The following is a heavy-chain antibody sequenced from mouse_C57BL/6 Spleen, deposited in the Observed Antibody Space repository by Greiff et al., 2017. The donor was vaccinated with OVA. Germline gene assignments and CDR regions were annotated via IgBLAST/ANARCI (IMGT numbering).Heavy chain of an antibody. V-gene: IGHV1-64*01. CDR3: ARGAWLLQDYAMDY. D-gene: IGHD2-3*01. J-gene: IGHJ4*01. CDR1: GYTFTSYW. CDR2: IHPNSGST. Sequence: VQLQQPGAELVKPGASVKLSCKASGYTFTSYWMHWVKQRPGQGLEWIGMIHPNSGSTNYNEKFKSKATLTADKSSSTAYMQLSSLTSEDSAVYYCARGAWLLQDYAMDYWGQGTSVTVSS.